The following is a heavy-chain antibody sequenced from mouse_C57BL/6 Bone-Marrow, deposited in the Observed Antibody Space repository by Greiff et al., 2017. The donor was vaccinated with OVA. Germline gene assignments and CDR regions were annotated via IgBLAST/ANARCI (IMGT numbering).Heavy chain of an antibody. CDR2: INPYNGGT. V-gene: IGHV1-19*01. J-gene: IGHJ4*01. Sequence: EVQLQQSGPVLVKPGASVKMSCKASGYTFTDYYMNWVKQSHGKSLEWIGVINPYNGGTSYNQKFKGKATLTVDKSSSTAYMELNSLTSEDSAVYYCARDNYYGSSFYYATDYWGQGTSVTVSS. CDR1: GYTFTDYY. D-gene: IGHD1-1*01. CDR3: ARDNYYGSSFYYATDY.